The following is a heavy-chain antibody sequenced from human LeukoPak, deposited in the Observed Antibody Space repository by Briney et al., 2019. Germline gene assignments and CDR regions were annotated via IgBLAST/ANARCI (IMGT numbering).Heavy chain of an antibody. CDR1: GYSISSGYY. J-gene: IGHJ5*02. D-gene: IGHD2-21*01. Sequence: SETLSLTCTVSGYSISSGYYWGWIRPPPGKGLEWIGSIYHSGSTYYNPSLKSRVTISVDTSKNQFSLKLSSVTAADTAVYYCARVSVVKTFRWFDPWGQGTLVTVSS. CDR2: IYHSGST. CDR3: ARVSVVKTFRWFDP. V-gene: IGHV4-38-2*02.